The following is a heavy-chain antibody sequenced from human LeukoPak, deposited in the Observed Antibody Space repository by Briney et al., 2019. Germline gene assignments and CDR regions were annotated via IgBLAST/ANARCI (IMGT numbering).Heavy chain of an antibody. CDR3: ARDTGYDFWSGYMSWYYYGMDV. D-gene: IGHD3-3*01. J-gene: IGHJ6*02. CDR1: GGSISSYY. Sequence: SETLSLTCTVSGGSISSYYWSWIRQPPGKGLEWIGYIYYTGSTNYNPSLKSRVTISVDTSKNQFSLKLSSVTAADTAVYYCARDTGYDFWSGYMSWYYYGMDVWGQGTTVTVSS. V-gene: IGHV4-59*12. CDR2: IYYTGST.